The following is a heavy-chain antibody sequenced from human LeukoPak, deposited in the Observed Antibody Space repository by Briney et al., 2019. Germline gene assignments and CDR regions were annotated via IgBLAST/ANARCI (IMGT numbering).Heavy chain of an antibody. V-gene: IGHV3-33*01. CDR2: IWYDGSNK. CDR1: GFTFSSYG. J-gene: IGHJ4*02. Sequence: HPGGSLRLSCAASGFTFSSYGMHWVRQAPGKGLEWVAVIWYDGSNKYYADSVKGRFTISRDNSKNTLYLQMNSLRAEDTAVYYCATWLGRGFFDYWGQGTLVTVSS. D-gene: IGHD6-19*01. CDR3: ATWLGRGFFDY.